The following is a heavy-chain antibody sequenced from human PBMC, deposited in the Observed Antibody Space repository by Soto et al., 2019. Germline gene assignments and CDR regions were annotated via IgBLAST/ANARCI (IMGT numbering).Heavy chain of an antibody. V-gene: IGHV3-48*01. CDR1: GFTFSSYS. CDR3: VRGKGSSWFDP. J-gene: IGHJ5*02. CDR2: ISSSSSTM. Sequence: GGSLRLSCAASGFTFSSYSMNWVRQAPGKGLEWVSYISSSSSTMYYADSVRGRFTISRDNAKNSLYLQMNSLRAEDTAVYYCVRGKGSSWFDPWGQGTLVTVSS.